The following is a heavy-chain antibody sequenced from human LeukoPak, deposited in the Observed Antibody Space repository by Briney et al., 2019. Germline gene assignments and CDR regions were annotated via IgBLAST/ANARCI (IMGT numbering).Heavy chain of an antibody. V-gene: IGHV3-21*01. J-gene: IGHJ1*01. Sequence: PGGSLRLSCAASGFTFSSYSMNWVRQAPGKGLEWVSSIISSSSYINYADSVKGRFTISRDNAKKSLYLQMNSLRAEDTAVYYCARDSGSYYPEYFQYWGQGTLVTVSS. D-gene: IGHD1-26*01. CDR1: GFTFSSYS. CDR3: ARDSGSYYPEYFQY. CDR2: IISSSSYI.